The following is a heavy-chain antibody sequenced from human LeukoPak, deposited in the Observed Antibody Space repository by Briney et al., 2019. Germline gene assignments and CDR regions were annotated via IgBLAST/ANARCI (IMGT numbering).Heavy chain of an antibody. J-gene: IGHJ4*02. D-gene: IGHD2-2*01. CDR1: GFTFSNYG. CDR2: IWYDGSNK. V-gene: IGHV3-33*01. CDR3: ARDLVVVPAGPGGFDY. Sequence: GTSLRLSCAASGFTFSNYGMHWVRQAPGKGLEWVAVIWYDGSNKYYADSVKGRFTISRDNSKNTLYLQMNSLRAEDTAVYYCARDLVVVPAGPGGFDYWGQGTLVTVSS.